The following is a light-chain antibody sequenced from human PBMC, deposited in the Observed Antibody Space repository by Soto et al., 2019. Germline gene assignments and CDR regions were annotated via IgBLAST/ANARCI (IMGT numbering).Light chain of an antibody. Sequence: DLEMTQSPNSVSASVGDRVTVTCRASQAISNLLAWYRQKPGQAPELLVYGASTLQSGVPPRFSGSVSGTEFTLTISSFQPEDFGIYFCQQAERFPWTFGQGTKVDIK. V-gene: IGKV1-12*01. CDR1: QAISNL. CDR2: GAS. CDR3: QQAERFPWT. J-gene: IGKJ1*01.